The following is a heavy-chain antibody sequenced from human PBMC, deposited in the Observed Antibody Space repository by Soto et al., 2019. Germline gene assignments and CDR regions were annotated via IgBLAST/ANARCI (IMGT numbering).Heavy chain of an antibody. CDR2: INHSGST. D-gene: IGHD3-10*01. CDR3: ARSAVRGIYYYYYGMDV. CDR1: CGSFSGYY. Sequence: SETLSLTCAVYCGSFSGYYWSWIRQPPGKGLEWIGEINHSGSTNYNPSLKSRVTISVDTSKNQFSLKLSSVTAADTAVYYCARSAVRGIYYYYYGMDVWGQGTTVTVSS. J-gene: IGHJ6*02. V-gene: IGHV4-34*01.